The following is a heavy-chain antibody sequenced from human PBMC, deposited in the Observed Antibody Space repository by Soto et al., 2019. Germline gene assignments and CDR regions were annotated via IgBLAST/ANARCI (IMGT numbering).Heavy chain of an antibody. CDR1: GFTFSSYA. V-gene: IGHV3-30-3*01. CDR3: ARGNYGANRGLYYYGMDV. J-gene: IGHJ6*02. Sequence: GGSPRLSCAASGFTFSSYAMHWVRQAPGKGLEWVAVISYDGSNKYYADSVKGRFTISRDNSKNTLYLQMNSLRAEDTAVYYCARGNYGANRGLYYYGMDVWGQGTTVTVSS. D-gene: IGHD4-17*01. CDR2: ISYDGSNK.